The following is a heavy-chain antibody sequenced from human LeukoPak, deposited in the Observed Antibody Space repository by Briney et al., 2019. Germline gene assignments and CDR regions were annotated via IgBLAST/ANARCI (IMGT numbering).Heavy chain of an antibody. Sequence: GGSLRLSCAASGITFRDYNKNWGRQAPGPGLEWVSHIGGRSSTTYYADSVKGRFTISRDNAKNSLYLQMNGLRDEDTAVYYCARDRVYYMDVWGKGTTVTVSS. V-gene: IGHV3-48*02. CDR1: GITFRDYN. CDR2: IGGRSSTT. J-gene: IGHJ6*03. CDR3: ARDRVYYMDV.